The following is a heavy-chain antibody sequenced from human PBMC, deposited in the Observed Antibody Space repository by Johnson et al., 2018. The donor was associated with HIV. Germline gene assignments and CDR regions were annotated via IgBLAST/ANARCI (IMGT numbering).Heavy chain of an antibody. J-gene: IGHJ3*02. D-gene: IGHD6-13*01. CDR1: GFTFSSYA. V-gene: IGHV3-30*04. CDR3: ARDGYRYDTGVLGAFDI. CDR2: ISYDGSNK. Sequence: QVQLVESGGGVVQPGRSLRLSCAASGFTFSSYAMHWVRQAPGKGLEWVAVISYDGSNKYYADSVKGRFTISRDNSKNTLYLQMNSLRAEYTAVYYCARDGYRYDTGVLGAFDIWGQGTMVTVSS.